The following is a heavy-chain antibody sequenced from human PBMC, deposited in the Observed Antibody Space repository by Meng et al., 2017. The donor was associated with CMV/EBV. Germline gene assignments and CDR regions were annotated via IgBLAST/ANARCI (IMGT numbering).Heavy chain of an antibody. J-gene: IGHJ6*02. Sequence: GESLKISCAASGFTVSSNYMSWVRQAPGKGLEWVSVIYSGGSTYYADSVKGRFTISRDNSKNTLYLQMNSLRAEDTAAYYCAGSSSSYYYYGLDVWGQGTTVTVSS. V-gene: IGHV3-53*01. CDR2: IYSGGST. CDR3: AGSSSSYYYYGLDV. CDR1: GFTVSSNY. D-gene: IGHD6-6*01.